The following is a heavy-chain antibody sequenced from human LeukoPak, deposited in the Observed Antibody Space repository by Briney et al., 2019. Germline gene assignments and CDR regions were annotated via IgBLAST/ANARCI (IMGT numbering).Heavy chain of an antibody. CDR3: ARDYGSGSYDYYGMDV. D-gene: IGHD3-10*01. J-gene: IGHJ6*04. CDR1: GFTFSSYS. V-gene: IGHV3-21*01. CDR2: ISSSSSYI. Sequence: GGSLRLSCAASGFTFSSYSMNWVRQAPGKGLEWVSSISSSSSYIYYADSVKGRFTISRDNAKNSLYLQMNSLRAEDTAVYYCARDYGSGSYDYYGMDVWGKETTVTVSS.